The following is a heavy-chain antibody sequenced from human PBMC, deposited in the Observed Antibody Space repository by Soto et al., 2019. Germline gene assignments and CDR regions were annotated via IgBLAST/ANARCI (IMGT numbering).Heavy chain of an antibody. Sequence: GVSVKVSCKASGDTFTTYDINWVRQATGHGLEWMGWINPNSGNIGYAQRFQGRVTMTRDTAIRTAYMEVSSLRSDDTAVYYCARGRASGSYYLLGYWGQGTLVTVSS. D-gene: IGHD3-10*01. CDR3: ARGRASGSYYLLGY. CDR1: GDTFTTYD. CDR2: INPNSGNI. J-gene: IGHJ4*02. V-gene: IGHV1-8*01.